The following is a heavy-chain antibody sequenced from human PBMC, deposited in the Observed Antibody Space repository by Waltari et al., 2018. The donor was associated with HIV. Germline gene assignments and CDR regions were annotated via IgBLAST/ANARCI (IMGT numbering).Heavy chain of an antibody. V-gene: IGHV3-23*01. J-gene: IGHJ6*02. Sequence: EVQLLESGGGLEQIGGSLRLSCAASGFTFSNYGMNWVRQTPGKGLQWVSAISNSGGKTYYADSVKGRFTISRDNSGDTLYLQMNSLRDEDTAVYYCAKLNRWEAAHPDYGMDVWGQGTTVTVSS. CDR1: GFTFSNYG. CDR2: ISNSGGKT. D-gene: IGHD1-26*01. CDR3: AKLNRWEAAHPDYGMDV.